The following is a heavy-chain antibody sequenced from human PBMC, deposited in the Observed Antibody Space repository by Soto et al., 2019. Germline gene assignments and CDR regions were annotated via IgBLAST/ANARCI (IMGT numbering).Heavy chain of an antibody. Sequence: QVQVRQWGAGLLKPSETLSLTCAVYGGSSSDNYWSWIRQPPGKGLEWLGEINHSGSTNHNPSLKSRVTILADTSKKQFSLKLSSVTAADTAVYYCARGRGEIQGPWGQGTLVTVSS. CDR2: INHSGST. J-gene: IGHJ5*02. V-gene: IGHV4-34*01. CDR3: ARGRGEIQGP. D-gene: IGHD3-16*01. CDR1: GGSSSDNY.